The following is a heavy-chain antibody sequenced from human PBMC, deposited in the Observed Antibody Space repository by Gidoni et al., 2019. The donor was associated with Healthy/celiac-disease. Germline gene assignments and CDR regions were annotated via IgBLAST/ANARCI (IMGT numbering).Heavy chain of an antibody. Sequence: QVQLVESGGGVVQPGRSLRLSCAASGFTFRSCGMHWVRPAPGKGLEWVAVIWYDGSNKYYADSVKGRFTISRDNSKNTLYLQMNSLRAEDTAVYYCARMEYNPNNVWMAYFDYWGQGTLVTVSS. J-gene: IGHJ4*02. CDR1: GFTFRSCG. D-gene: IGHD1-20*01. V-gene: IGHV3-33*01. CDR2: IWYDGSNK. CDR3: ARMEYNPNNVWMAYFDY.